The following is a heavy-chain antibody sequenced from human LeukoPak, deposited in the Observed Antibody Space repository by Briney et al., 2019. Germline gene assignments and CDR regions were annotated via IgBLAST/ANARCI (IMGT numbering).Heavy chain of an antibody. CDR1: GFTFSSYG. Sequence: QPGGSLRLSCAASGFTFSSYGMHWVRQAPGKGLEWVSVIYSGGSTYYADSVKGRFTISRDNSKNTLHLQMNSLRAEDTAVYYCAKDRDIVVVPAAIAWFDPWGQGTLVTVSS. CDR2: IYSGGST. V-gene: IGHV3-53*01. J-gene: IGHJ5*02. D-gene: IGHD2-2*01. CDR3: AKDRDIVVVPAAIAWFDP.